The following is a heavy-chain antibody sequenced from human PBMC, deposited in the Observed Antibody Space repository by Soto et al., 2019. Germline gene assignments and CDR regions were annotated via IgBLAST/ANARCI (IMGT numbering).Heavy chain of an antibody. CDR2: IIPIFGTA. CDR1: GDTFSSYA. V-gene: IGHV1-69*01. D-gene: IGHD5-12*01. J-gene: IGHJ4*02. CDR3: ARDPGVARWLQSESVE. Sequence: QVQLVQSGAEVKKPGSSVKVSCKASGDTFSSYAISWVRQAPGQGLEWMGGIIPIFGTANYAQKFQGRVTITADESTSTAYMELSSLRSEDTAVYYCARDPGVARWLQSESVEWGQGTLVTVSS.